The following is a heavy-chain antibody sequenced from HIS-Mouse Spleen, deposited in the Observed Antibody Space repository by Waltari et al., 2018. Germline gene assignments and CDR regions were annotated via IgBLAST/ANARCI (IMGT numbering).Heavy chain of an antibody. J-gene: IGHJ3*02. CDR3: ASDAITMIVVVITTHACDI. CDR2: TSHSGST. CDR1: VYSISSCYY. Sequence: QVQLQESGPGLVKPSETLSLTCTVSVYSISSCYYWGWTRQPPGTGLEWIGSTSHSGSTSYNPALNSRFTISVDTSKSRFSLKLSSVTAADTAVYYCASDAITMIVVVITTHACDIWGQGTMVTVSS. V-gene: IGHV4-38-2*02. D-gene: IGHD3-22*01.